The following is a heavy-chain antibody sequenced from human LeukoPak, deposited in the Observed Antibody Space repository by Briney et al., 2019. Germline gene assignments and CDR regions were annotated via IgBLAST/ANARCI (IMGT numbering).Heavy chain of an antibody. CDR2: INHSGST. Sequence: TSETLSPTCAVHGGSFSGYYWSWIRQPPGKGLEWIGEINHSGSTNYNPSLKSRVTISVDTSKNQFSLKLSSVTAADTAVYYCARGWWIGYYGSGSTLYFDYWGQGTLVTVSS. J-gene: IGHJ4*02. V-gene: IGHV4-34*01. D-gene: IGHD3-10*01. CDR1: GGSFSGYY. CDR3: ARGWWIGYYGSGSTLYFDY.